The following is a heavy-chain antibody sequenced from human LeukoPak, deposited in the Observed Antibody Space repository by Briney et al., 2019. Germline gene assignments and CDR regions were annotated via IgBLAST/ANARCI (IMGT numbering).Heavy chain of an antibody. V-gene: IGHV3-30*18. CDR2: ISYDGSNK. J-gene: IGHJ3*02. Sequence: GGSLRLSCAASGFTFRNYGMHWVRQAPGKGLDWVAVISYDGSNKYHADSVKGRFTISSDNSKNTLYLQMNSLRAEDTAVYYCAKVRYFGPSAFDIWGQGTMVTVSS. CDR1: GFTFRNYG. D-gene: IGHD3-9*01. CDR3: AKVRYFGPSAFDI.